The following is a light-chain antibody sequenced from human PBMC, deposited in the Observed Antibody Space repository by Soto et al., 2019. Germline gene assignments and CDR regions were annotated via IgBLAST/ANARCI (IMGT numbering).Light chain of an antibody. V-gene: IGKV3-15*01. CDR2: GAS. CDR3: QQYNNWPQT. CDR1: QRVSSN. Sequence: EIVMTQSPATLSVSPGERATLSCRASQRVSSNLAWYQHQPGQAPRLLIYGASTRATGIPARFSGRGFGTEFTLNISSLQSEDFAVYYWQQYNNWPQTFGQGNKLEIK. J-gene: IGKJ2*01.